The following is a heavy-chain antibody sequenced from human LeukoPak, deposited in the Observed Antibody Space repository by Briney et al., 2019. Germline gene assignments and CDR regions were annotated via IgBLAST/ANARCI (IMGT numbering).Heavy chain of an antibody. Sequence: PSETLSLTCGVSGASISNYYWSWIRQPAGKGLEWIGRLYTNGSANFHPSLKSRVTLSADTSANQFSLRLRSVTAADTAVYYCVRAAGDIVTVPGVEDYFYYYMDVWGKGTTVTVSS. CDR1: GASISNYY. CDR2: LYTNGSA. J-gene: IGHJ6*03. V-gene: IGHV4-4*07. CDR3: VRAAGDIVTVPGVEDYFYYYMDV. D-gene: IGHD3-16*02.